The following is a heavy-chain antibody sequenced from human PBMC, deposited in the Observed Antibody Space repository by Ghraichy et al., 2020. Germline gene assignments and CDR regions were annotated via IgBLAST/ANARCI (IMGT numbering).Heavy chain of an antibody. CDR1: GGSISSSSYY. V-gene: IGHV4-39*01. J-gene: IGHJ3*02. CDR3: ARQVRLTMVRGVIGAFDI. CDR2: IYYSGST. D-gene: IGHD3-10*01. Sequence: ESLNISCTVSGGSISSSSYYWGWIHQPPGKGLEWIGSIYYSGSTYYNPSLKSRVTISVDTSKNQFSLKLSSVTAADTAVYYCARQVRLTMVRGVIGAFDIWGQGTMVTVSS.